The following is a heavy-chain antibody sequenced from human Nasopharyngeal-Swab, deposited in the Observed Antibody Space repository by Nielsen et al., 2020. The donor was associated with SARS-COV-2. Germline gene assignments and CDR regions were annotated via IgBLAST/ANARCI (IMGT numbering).Heavy chain of an antibody. CDR3: ARRVGSTLDY. CDR1: GGSISSSSYY. V-gene: IGHV4-39*01. CDR2: IYYSGST. Sequence: SETLSLTCTVSGGSISSSSYYWGWIRQPPGKGLEWIGSIYYSGSTYYNPSLKSRVTISVDTSKNQFSLKLSSVTAADTAVYCCARRVGSTLDYWGQGTLVTVSS. D-gene: IGHD2-2*01. J-gene: IGHJ4*02.